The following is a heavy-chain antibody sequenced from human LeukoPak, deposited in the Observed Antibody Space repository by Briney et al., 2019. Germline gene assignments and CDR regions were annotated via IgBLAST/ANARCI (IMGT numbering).Heavy chain of an antibody. CDR1: GGSISSGDYY. CDR2: INHSGST. Sequence: PSETLSLTCTVSGGSISSGDYYWSWIRQPPGKGLEWIGEINHSGSTNYNPSLKSRVTISVDTSKNQFSLKLSSVTAADTAVYYCARGEIASSQYYYYYGMDVWGKGTTVTVSS. V-gene: IGHV4-39*07. J-gene: IGHJ6*04. CDR3: ARGEIASSQYYYYYGMDV. D-gene: IGHD5-24*01.